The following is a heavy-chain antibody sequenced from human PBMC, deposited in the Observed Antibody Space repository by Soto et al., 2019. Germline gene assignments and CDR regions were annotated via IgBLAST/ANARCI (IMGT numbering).Heavy chain of an antibody. CDR2: IDPSDSYT. D-gene: IGHD4-4*01. CDR1: GYSFTSYW. Sequence: GQSLKISCKGCGYSFTSYWISWVLQMPGKGLEWMWRIDPSDSYTNYSPSFQGHVTISADKSISTAYLQWSSLKASDTAMYYCARQSNRYYYYGMDVWGQGTTVTVSS. J-gene: IGHJ6*02. V-gene: IGHV5-10-1*01. CDR3: ARQSNRYYYYGMDV.